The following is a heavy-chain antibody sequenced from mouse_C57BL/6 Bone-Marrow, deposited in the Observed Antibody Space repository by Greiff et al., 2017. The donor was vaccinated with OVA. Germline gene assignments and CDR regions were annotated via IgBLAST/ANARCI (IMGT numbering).Heavy chain of an antibody. D-gene: IGHD1-1*01. Sequence: VKLQESGAELARPGASVKLSCKASGYTFTSYGISWVKQRTGQGLEWIGEIYPRSGNTYYNEKFKGKATLTADKSSSTAYMELRSLTSEDSAVYFCARWITTVVATRDYWGQGTTLTVSS. V-gene: IGHV1-81*01. J-gene: IGHJ2*01. CDR1: GYTFTSYG. CDR2: IYPRSGNT. CDR3: ARWITTVVATRDY.